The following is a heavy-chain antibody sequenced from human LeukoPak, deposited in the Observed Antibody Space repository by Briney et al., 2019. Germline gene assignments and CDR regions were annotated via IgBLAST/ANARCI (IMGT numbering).Heavy chain of an antibody. CDR2: INAGNGNT. CDR1: GYTFTSYA. J-gene: IGHJ6*02. CDR3: AREDLLYCSSTSCSSALMDV. D-gene: IGHD2-2*01. V-gene: IGHV1-3*01. Sequence: GASVKVSCKASGYTFTSYAMNWVRQAPGQRLEWMGWINAGNGNTKYSQKFQGRVTITRDTSASTAYMELSSLRSEDTAVYYYAREDLLYCSSTSCSSALMDVWGQGTTVTVSS.